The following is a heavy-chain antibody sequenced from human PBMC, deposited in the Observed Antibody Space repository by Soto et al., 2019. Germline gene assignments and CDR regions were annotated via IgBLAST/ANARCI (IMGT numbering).Heavy chain of an antibody. Sequence: ASETLSLTCAVSGYSISSGYYWGWIRQPPGRGLEWIGSIYHSGSTYYNPSLKSRVTISVDTSKNQFSLKLSSVTAADTAVYYCARGVVPAAKIPYYYYGMDVWGQGTTVTVSS. CDR3: ARGVVPAAKIPYYYYGMDV. J-gene: IGHJ6*02. V-gene: IGHV4-38-2*01. D-gene: IGHD2-2*01. CDR1: GYSISSGYY. CDR2: IYHSGST.